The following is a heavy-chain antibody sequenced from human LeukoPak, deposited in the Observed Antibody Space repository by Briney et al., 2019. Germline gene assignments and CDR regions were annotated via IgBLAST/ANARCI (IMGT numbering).Heavy chain of an antibody. J-gene: IGHJ5*02. CDR2: IYHSGST. D-gene: IGHD3-3*01. CDR1: GGSISSSSYY. CDR3: ARAVSFGVVPPLNWFDP. Sequence: SETLSLTCTVSGGSISSSSYYWGWIRQPPGKGLEWIGYIYHSGSTYYNPSLKSRVTISVDRSKNQFSLKLSSVTAADTAVYYCARAVSFGVVPPLNWFDPWGQGTLVTVSS. V-gene: IGHV4-39*07.